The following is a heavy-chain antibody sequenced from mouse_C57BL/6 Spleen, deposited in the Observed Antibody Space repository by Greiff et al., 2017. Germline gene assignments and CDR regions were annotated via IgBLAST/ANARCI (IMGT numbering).Heavy chain of an antibody. CDR1: GYSFTSYY. Sequence: QVQLQQSGPELVKPGASVKISCKASGYSFTSYYIHWVKQRPGQGLEWIGWIYPGSGNTKYNEKFKGKATLTADTSSSTAYMQLSSLTSEDSAVYYCARRPTRYGNYEGAMDYWGQGTSGTVSS. CDR3: ARRPTRYGNYEGAMDY. D-gene: IGHD2-1*01. CDR2: IYPGSGNT. V-gene: IGHV1-66*01. J-gene: IGHJ4*01.